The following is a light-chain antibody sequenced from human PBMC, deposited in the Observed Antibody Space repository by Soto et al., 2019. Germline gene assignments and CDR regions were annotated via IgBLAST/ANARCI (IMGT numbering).Light chain of an antibody. V-gene: IGLV2-11*01. J-gene: IGLJ1*01. CDR1: SSDVGGDNY. Sequence: QSVLTQPRSVSGSPGQSVTVSCTGTSSDVGGDNYVSLYQQHPGKAPKLMIYYVTKRPSGLPDRFCASRAGNTASRTISGLQTTEEPDYHCCSHAGSHTFAVFGTGT. CDR2: YVT. CDR3: CSHAGSHTFAV.